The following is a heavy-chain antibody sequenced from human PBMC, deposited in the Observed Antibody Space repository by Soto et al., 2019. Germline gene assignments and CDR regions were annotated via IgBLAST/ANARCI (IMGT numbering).Heavy chain of an antibody. CDR2: LSFNGGT. J-gene: IGHJ5*02. D-gene: IGHD6-13*01. V-gene: IGHV4-30-4*01. CDR1: GGAINRPDYY. CDR3: ARGMSKYSSWYDPNTCFDA. Sequence: QVQPQASGPGLVKPSQTLSLNCNVSGGAINRPDYYWTSIRQSPGTGLEWIGYLSFNGGTQYNPSLRSSIVKSSDTSKYHFSLKMRSVTGAATAVYYCARGMSKYSSWYDPNTCFDAWGQGALVTVSS.